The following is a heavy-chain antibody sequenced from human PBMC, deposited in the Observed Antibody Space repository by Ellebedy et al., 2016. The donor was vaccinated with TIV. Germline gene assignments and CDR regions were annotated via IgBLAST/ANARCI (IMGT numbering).Heavy chain of an antibody. J-gene: IGHJ6*02. V-gene: IGHV1-18*01. Sequence: ASVKVSXXASGYTFTTYGISWVRQAPGQGLEWMGWISTYNVGTKYAQRLQGRVTMTTDTSTTTAYMELRSLTSDDTAVYYCAREWSLGGPNGMDVWGQGTTVTVSS. D-gene: IGHD2-15*01. CDR1: GYTFTTYG. CDR3: AREWSLGGPNGMDV. CDR2: ISTYNVGT.